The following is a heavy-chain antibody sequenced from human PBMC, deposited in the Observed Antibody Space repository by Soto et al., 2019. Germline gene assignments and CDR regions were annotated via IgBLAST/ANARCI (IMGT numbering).Heavy chain of an antibody. CDR3: ATQEVGGSYVYTFDP. V-gene: IGHV4-39*02. J-gene: IGHJ5*02. D-gene: IGHD1-26*01. Sequence: SETLSLTCTVSGGSISSSSYYWGWIRQPPGRGLEWIGSIYYSGSTYYNPSLKSRVTISVDTSKNHFSLKLSSVTAADTAVYYCATQEVGGSYVYTFDPWGQGTLVTVSS. CDR1: GGSISSSSYY. CDR2: IYYSGST.